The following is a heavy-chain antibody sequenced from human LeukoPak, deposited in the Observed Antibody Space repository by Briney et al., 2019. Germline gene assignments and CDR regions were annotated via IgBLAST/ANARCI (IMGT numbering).Heavy chain of an antibody. CDR3: ARDVVAARGSFDY. V-gene: IGHV4-59*12. CDR2: IYYSGST. D-gene: IGHD2-2*01. CDR1: GDSIRSYY. Sequence: SETLSLTCTVSGDSIRSYYWSWIRQPPGKGLEWIGYIYYSGSTKYNPSLKSRVTISVDTSKNQFSLKLRSVTAADTAVYYCARDVVAARGSFDYWGQGTLVTVSS. J-gene: IGHJ4*02.